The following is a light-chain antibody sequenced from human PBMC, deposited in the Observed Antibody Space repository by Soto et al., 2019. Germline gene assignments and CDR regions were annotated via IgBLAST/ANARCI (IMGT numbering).Light chain of an antibody. V-gene: IGLV2-11*01. CDR3: CSYAGSYTSLYV. CDR2: DVS. Sequence: QSALTQPRSVSGSPGQSVTISCTGTSSDVGGYNYVSWYQQHPGKAPKLMIYDVSKRPSGVPDRFSGSKSGNTASLTISGLQXEDEADYYCCSYAGSYTSLYVFGTGTKVTVL. J-gene: IGLJ1*01. CDR1: SSDVGGYNY.